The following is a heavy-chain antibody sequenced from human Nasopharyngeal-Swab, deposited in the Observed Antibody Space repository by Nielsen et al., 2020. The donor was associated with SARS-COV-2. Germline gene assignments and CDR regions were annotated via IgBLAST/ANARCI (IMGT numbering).Heavy chain of an antibody. CDR3: AREIRRDGYKLGFDY. Sequence: GESLKISCAASGFTFSSYAMHWVRQAPGKGLEWVAVISYDGSNKYYADSVKGRFTISRDNSKNTLYLQMNSLRAEDTAVYYCAREIRRDGYKLGFDYWGQGTLVTVSS. CDR1: GFTFSSYA. V-gene: IGHV3-30-3*01. D-gene: IGHD5-24*01. CDR2: ISYDGSNK. J-gene: IGHJ4*02.